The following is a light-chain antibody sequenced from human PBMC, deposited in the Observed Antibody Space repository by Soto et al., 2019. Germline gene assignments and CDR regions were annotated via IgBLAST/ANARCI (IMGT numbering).Light chain of an antibody. Sequence: EIVLTQSQATLSLSPGERATLSCRASQSVGSVLAWYQQKPGQAPRLLIYDTSIRATGIPARFSGGGSGTDFTLTISSLEPEDFAVYYCQQRNSWPPTFTFGQGTRLEIK. CDR1: QSVGSV. V-gene: IGKV3-11*01. CDR3: QQRNSWPPTFT. CDR2: DTS. J-gene: IGKJ5*01.